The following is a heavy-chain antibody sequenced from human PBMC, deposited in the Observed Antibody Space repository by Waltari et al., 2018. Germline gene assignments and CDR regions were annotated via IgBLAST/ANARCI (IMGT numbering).Heavy chain of an antibody. Sequence: EVQLVESGGGLVQPGGSLRLSCAASGLTFRSDWMHWVRQDPGKGLVGGSRIRGDGSSTTYADSVKGRFTISRDNSNNTLYLQMNSLRPEDTALYYCAVNFKLIYALDYWGRGSLVTVSS. V-gene: IGHV3-74*01. CDR2: IRGDGSST. D-gene: IGHD2-2*01. CDR3: AVNFKLIYALDY. CDR1: GLTFRSDW. J-gene: IGHJ4*02.